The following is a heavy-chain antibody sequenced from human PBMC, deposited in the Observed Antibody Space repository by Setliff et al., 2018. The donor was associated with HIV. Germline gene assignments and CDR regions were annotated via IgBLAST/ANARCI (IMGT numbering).Heavy chain of an antibody. CDR2: IYHSGST. CDR1: GYSISSGYY. D-gene: IGHD3-3*01. J-gene: IGHJ4*02. Sequence: SETLSLTCAVSGYSISSGYYWGWIRQPPGKGLEWIGSIYHSGSTYYNPSLKSRVTISVDTSKKHFFLNLSFATTADTAVYYCVRPSFGIGGGSMFDSWGQGIVVTVSS. V-gene: IGHV4-38-2*01. CDR3: VRPSFGIGGGSMFDS.